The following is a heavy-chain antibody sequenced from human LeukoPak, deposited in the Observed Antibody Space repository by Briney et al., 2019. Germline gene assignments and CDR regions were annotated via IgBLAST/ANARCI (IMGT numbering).Heavy chain of an antibody. CDR2: VSDGGRT. V-gene: IGHV4-59*01. CDR1: GGSITSYY. CDR3: ARASTTFDD. D-gene: IGHD1-14*01. Sequence: PSETLSLTCSVSGGSITSYYWSWIRQPPGKGLEWNGHVSDGGRTNYSPSLRSRVSISVDTSKNQFSLKLNSVTAADTAVYFCARASTTFDDWGQGTLVTVSS. J-gene: IGHJ4*02.